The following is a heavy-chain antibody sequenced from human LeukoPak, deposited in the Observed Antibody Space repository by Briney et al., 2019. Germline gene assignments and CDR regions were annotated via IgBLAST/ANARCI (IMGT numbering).Heavy chain of an antibody. V-gene: IGHV3-48*01. Sequence: GGSLRLSCAASGFTFSSYSMNWVRQAPGKGLEWVSYISSSSSTIYYADSVKGRFTISRDNAKNSLYLQMNSLRAEDTAVYYCARDYSYYDSSGYVPHWGQGTLVTVSS. CDR2: ISSSSSTI. CDR1: GFTFSSYS. CDR3: ARDYSYYDSSGYVPH. D-gene: IGHD3-22*01. J-gene: IGHJ4*02.